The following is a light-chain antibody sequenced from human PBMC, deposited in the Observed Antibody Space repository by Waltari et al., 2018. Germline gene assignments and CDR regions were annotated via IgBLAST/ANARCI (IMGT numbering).Light chain of an antibody. Sequence: QSALTQPASVSGSPGQSITISCTGTSSDVGGHNHVSWYQQHPGQAPKLLIYDVTKWPSGVSDRLVGSKSGNTTSLTVSGIQDGDEADYCCNSFTSSTTWVFGGGTRVTVL. V-gene: IGLV2-14*03. CDR1: SSDVGGHNH. CDR3: NSFTSSTTWV. CDR2: DVT. J-gene: IGLJ3*02.